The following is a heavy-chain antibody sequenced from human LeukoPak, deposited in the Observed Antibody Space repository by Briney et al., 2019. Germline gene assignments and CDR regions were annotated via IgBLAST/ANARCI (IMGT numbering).Heavy chain of an antibody. CDR2: IYYSGST. J-gene: IGHJ4*02. CDR1: GYSISSGYY. V-gene: IGHV4-38-2*02. Sequence: SETLSLTCTVSGYSISSGYYWGWIRQPPGKGLEWIGSIYYSGSTHYNPSLKSRVTISVDTSKNQFSLKLSSVTAADTAVYYCARDGEMATIENYFAYWGQGTLVTVSS. D-gene: IGHD5-24*01. CDR3: ARDGEMATIENYFAY.